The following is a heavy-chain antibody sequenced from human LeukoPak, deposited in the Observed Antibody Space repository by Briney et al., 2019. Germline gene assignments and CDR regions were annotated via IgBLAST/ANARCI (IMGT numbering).Heavy chain of an antibody. J-gene: IGHJ2*01. D-gene: IGHD6-25*01. CDR1: GGSISSGAYY. CDR2: ISYSGST. Sequence: SQTLSLTCTVSGGSISSGAYYWSWIRQHPGKGLEWIGYISYSGSTYYNPSLKSRLTISLDTSKNQFSLKVSSVTAADTAVYYCARHLSVVTAVSETWWYFDLWGRGTLVSVSS. V-gene: IGHV4-31*03. CDR3: ARHLSVVTAVSETWWYFDL.